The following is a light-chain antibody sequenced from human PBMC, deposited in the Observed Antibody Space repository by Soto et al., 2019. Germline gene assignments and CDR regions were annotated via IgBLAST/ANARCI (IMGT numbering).Light chain of an antibody. CDR1: QTISSY. J-gene: IGKJ2*01. V-gene: IGKV1-39*01. CDR2: AGS. Sequence: DIQMTQSPSSLSAPVGDRVTITCRASQTISSYLNWYQQKPGKAPKLLIYAGSSLQSGVPSRFSGSGSGTDFTLTISSLQPEDFAAYYCQQSYSTPRAFGQGTKLEIK. CDR3: QQSYSTPRA.